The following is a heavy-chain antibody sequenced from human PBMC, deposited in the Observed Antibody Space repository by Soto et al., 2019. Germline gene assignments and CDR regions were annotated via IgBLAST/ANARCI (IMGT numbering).Heavy chain of an antibody. CDR2: INPSGGST. CDR3: ARPICSGGSCYSGLDY. D-gene: IGHD2-15*01. Sequence: ASVKVSCKASGYTFTSYYMHWVRQAPGQGLEWMGIINPSGGSTSYAQKFQGRVTMTRDTSTSTVYMELSSLRSEDTAVYYCARPICSGGSCYSGLDYWGQGTLVTVSS. J-gene: IGHJ4*02. CDR1: GYTFTSYY. V-gene: IGHV1-46*03.